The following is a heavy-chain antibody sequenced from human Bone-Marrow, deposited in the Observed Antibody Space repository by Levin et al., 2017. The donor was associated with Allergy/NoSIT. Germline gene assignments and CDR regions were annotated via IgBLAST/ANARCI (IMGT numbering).Heavy chain of an antibody. D-gene: IGHD6-19*01. CDR3: ASFRLNGWPRGLDF. V-gene: IGHV3-9*01. J-gene: IGHJ4*02. Sequence: GGSLRLSCVTSGFAFDDYAIHWVRQAPGKGLEWVSGMNWNSGSIGYADSVKGRLTISRDSAKKSLYLQMNSLTAEDTALYFCASFRLNGWPRGLDFWGQGTPVAVSA. CDR2: MNWNSGSI. CDR1: GFAFDDYA.